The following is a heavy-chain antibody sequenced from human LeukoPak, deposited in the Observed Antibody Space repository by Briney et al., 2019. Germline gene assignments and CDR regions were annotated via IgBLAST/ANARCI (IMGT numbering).Heavy chain of an antibody. J-gene: IGHJ4*02. Sequence: PSETLSLTCAVYGGSFSGYYWSWIRQPPEKGLEWIGEINHSGSTNYNPSLKSRVTISVDTSKNQFSLKLSSVTAADTAVYYCARGFSDYDSSGYRSFDYWGQGTLVTVSS. D-gene: IGHD3-22*01. CDR2: INHSGST. CDR1: GGSFSGYY. V-gene: IGHV4-34*01. CDR3: ARGFSDYDSSGYRSFDY.